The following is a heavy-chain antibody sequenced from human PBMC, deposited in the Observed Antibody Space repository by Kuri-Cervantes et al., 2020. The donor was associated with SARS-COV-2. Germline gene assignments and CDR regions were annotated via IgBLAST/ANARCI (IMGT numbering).Heavy chain of an antibody. CDR1: GGSFSGYY. J-gene: IGHJ4*02. CDR3: ARDAHCSSTSCKPLDY. D-gene: IGHD2-2*01. Sequence: GSLRLSCAVYGGSFSGYYWSWIRQPPGKGLEWIGEIYHSGSTNYNPSLKSRVTISVDKSKNQFSLKLSSVTAADTAVYYCARDAHCSSTSCKPLDYWGQGTLVTVSS. CDR2: IYHSGST. V-gene: IGHV4-34*01.